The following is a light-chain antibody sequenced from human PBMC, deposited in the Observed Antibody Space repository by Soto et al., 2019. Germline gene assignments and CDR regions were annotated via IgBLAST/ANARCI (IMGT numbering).Light chain of an antibody. CDR3: QQYNNWPGS. V-gene: IGKV3-15*01. Sequence: EIVMTQSPATLSVSPGERATLSCRASQSVSSNLVWYQQKPGQAPRLRIYGASTRATGIPARFSGSGSGTVCHLTIISLQSEDFAVYYCQQYNNWPGSFGGGTKVEIK. CDR1: QSVSSN. CDR2: GAS. J-gene: IGKJ4*01.